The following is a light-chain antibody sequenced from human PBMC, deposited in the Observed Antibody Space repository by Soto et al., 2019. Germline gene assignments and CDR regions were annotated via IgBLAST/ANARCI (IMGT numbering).Light chain of an antibody. J-gene: IGKJ1*01. CDR1: QSVSSSY. V-gene: IGKV3-20*01. Sequence: EIVLTQSPGTLSLSPGERATLSCRASQSVSSSYLAWYQQKPGQAPRLLIYGASSRATGIPDRFSGSGSGTDFTLTISRLVPEDFAVYYCQQYGSSPQGTFGQGTKVEIK. CDR2: GAS. CDR3: QQYGSSPQGT.